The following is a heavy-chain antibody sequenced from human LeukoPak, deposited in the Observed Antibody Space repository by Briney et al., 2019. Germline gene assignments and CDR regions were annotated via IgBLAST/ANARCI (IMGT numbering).Heavy chain of an antibody. Sequence: PGGSLRLSCAASGFTFSTYGMTWVRQAPGKGLEWVSAISGSAATTFYADSVKGRFTISRDNSKNTLYLQMNSLRAEDTAVYYCAKGVPPADAFDIWGQGTMVTVSS. CDR1: GFTFSTYG. CDR2: ISGSAATT. J-gene: IGHJ3*02. D-gene: IGHD5/OR15-5a*01. CDR3: AKGVPPADAFDI. V-gene: IGHV3-23*01.